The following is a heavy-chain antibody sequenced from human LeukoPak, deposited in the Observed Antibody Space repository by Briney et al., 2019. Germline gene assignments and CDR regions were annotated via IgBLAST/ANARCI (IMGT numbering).Heavy chain of an antibody. CDR1: GFTFSSYA. J-gene: IGHJ4*02. D-gene: IGHD3-22*01. Sequence: GGSLRLSCAASGFTFSSYAMSWVRQAPGKGLEWVSAISGSGGSTYYADSVKGRFTISRDNSKNTLYLQMNSLRAEDTAVYYCAKNPNYYDSSGPFDYWGQGTLVTVSS. V-gene: IGHV3-23*01. CDR3: AKNPNYYDSSGPFDY. CDR2: ISGSGGST.